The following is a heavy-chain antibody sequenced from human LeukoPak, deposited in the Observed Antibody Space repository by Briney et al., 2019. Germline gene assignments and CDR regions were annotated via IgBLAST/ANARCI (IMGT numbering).Heavy chain of an antibody. CDR2: ISSSISTI. CDR3: ARAMRSGYEKDWFDP. V-gene: IGHV3-48*04. Sequence: GGSLRLSCAASGFTFSSYSMNWVRQAPGKGLEWVSYISSSISTIYYADSVKGRFTISRDNAKNSLYLQMNSLRAEDTAVYYCARAMRSGYEKDWFDPWGQETLVTVSS. J-gene: IGHJ5*02. CDR1: GFTFSSYS. D-gene: IGHD5-12*01.